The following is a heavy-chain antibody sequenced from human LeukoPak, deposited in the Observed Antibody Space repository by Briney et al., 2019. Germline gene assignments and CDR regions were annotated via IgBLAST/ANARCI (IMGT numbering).Heavy chain of an antibody. D-gene: IGHD3-22*01. J-gene: IGHJ4*02. CDR1: GGSISSSSYY. CDR3: ARRYYYESSGPAGGFDY. V-gene: IGHV4-39*01. CDR2: IYYSGST. Sequence: SETLSLTCTVSGGSISSSSYYWGWIRQPPGKGLEWIGSIYYSGSTYYNPSLKSRVTISVDTSKNQFSLKLSSVTAADTAVYYCARRYYYESSGPAGGFDYWGQGTLVTGSS.